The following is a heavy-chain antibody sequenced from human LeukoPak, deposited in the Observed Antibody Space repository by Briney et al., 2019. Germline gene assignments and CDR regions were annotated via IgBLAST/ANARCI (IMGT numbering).Heavy chain of an antibody. CDR2: INSGGSAI. J-gene: IGHJ4*02. CDR3: ARGGSYVHY. CDR1: GFTFSDYY. V-gene: IGHV3-11*04. Sequence: PGGSLRLSCAVSGFTFSDYYMDWVRQAPGKGLEWVSYINSGGSAIYYADSVKGRFTISRDNAKNSLYLQMNSLRADDTAVYYCARGGSYVHYWGQGTLVTVSS. D-gene: IGHD1-26*01.